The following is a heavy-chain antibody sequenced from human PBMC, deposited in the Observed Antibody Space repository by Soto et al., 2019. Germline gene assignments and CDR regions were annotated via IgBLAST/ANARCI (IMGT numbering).Heavy chain of an antibody. V-gene: IGHV4-59*08. CDR2: IYYSGST. CDR1: GGSISSYY. J-gene: IGHJ3*02. CDR3: ARLSDYGDYREAFDI. D-gene: IGHD4-17*01. Sequence: QVQLQESGPGLVKPSETLSLTCTVSGGSISSYYWSWIRQPPGKGLEWIGYIYYSGSTNYNPSLKSRVTISVDTSKNQFSLKLSSVTAADTAVYYCARLSDYGDYREAFDIWGQGTMVTVSS.